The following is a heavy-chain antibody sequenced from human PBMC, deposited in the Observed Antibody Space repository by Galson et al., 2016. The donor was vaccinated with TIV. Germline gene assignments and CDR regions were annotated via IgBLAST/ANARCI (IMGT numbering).Heavy chain of an antibody. CDR2: IGSRSSDK. D-gene: IGHD6-25*01. CDR1: GFTFGPFK. J-gene: IGHJ4*02. V-gene: IGHV3-21*06. Sequence: SLRLSCAASGFTFGPFKMGWVRQVPGKGLVWVSSIGSRSSDKSYGDSGKGRFTISRDNTKNSVILQMNSLRFDDTAVYYCARVRYGSGLGYLNSWGQGTPVTVSS. CDR3: ARVRYGSGLGYLNS.